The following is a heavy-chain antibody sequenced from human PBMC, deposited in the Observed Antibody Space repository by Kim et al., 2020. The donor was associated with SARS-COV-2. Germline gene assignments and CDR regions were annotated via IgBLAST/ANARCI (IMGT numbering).Heavy chain of an antibody. D-gene: IGHD6-6*01. Sequence: ASVKVSCKASGYTFTSYGISWVRRAPGQGLEWMGWISAYNGNTNYAQKLQGRVTMTTDTSTSTAYMELRSLRSDDTAVYYCARDNPYSSSTGGTRRYYYYYGMDVWGQGTTVTVSS. CDR2: ISAYNGNT. J-gene: IGHJ6*02. CDR3: ARDNPYSSSTGGTRRYYYYYGMDV. CDR1: GYTFTSYG. V-gene: IGHV1-18*01.